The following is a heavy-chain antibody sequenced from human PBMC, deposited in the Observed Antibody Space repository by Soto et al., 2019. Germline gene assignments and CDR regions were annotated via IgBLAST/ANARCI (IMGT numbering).Heavy chain of an antibody. Sequence: QVPLVQSGAEVKKPGASVKVSCKASGYTFTSYGISWVRQAPGQGLEWMGWISAYNGNTNYAQKLQGRVTMTTDTPTSTAHVELRSVRSDDTAVYYCGRAGGEGGWSGWDFDYWGQGTLVTVSS. V-gene: IGHV1-18*01. D-gene: IGHD6-19*01. CDR2: ISAYNGNT. J-gene: IGHJ4*02. CDR1: GYTFTSYG. CDR3: GRAGGEGGWSGWDFDY.